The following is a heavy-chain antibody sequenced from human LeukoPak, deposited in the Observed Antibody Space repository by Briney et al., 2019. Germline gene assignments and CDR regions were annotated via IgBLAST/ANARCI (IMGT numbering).Heavy chain of an antibody. CDR3: ARGGQWELFLDY. CDR2: IYYSGST. CDR1: GGSISSGSYY. Sequence: SETLSLTCTVSGGSISSGSYYWSWIRQPPGKGLEWIGYIYYSGSTNYNPSLKSRVTISVDTSKNQFSLKLSSVTAADTAVYYCARGGQWELFLDYWGQGTLVTVSS. J-gene: IGHJ4*02. D-gene: IGHD1-26*01. V-gene: IGHV4-61*01.